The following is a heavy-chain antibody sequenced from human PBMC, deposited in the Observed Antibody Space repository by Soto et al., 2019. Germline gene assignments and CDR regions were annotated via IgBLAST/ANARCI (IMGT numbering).Heavy chain of an antibody. CDR2: INAGNGNT. CDR3: ARDLGLVVVVIYAFDI. CDR1: GYTFTSYA. V-gene: IGHV1-3*01. Sequence: ASVKVSCKASGYTFTSYAMHWVRQAPGQRLERMGWINAGNGNTKYSQKFQGRVTITRDTSASTANMELSSLRSEDTAVYYCARDLGLVVVVIYAFDIWGQGTMVTVSS. D-gene: IGHD2-15*01. J-gene: IGHJ3*02.